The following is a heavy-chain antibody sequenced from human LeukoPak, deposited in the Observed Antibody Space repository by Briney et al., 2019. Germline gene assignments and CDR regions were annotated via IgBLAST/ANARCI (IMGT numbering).Heavy chain of an antibody. CDR2: IYTGGST. V-gene: IGHV4-4*07. D-gene: IGHD2-2*01. Sequence: SETLSLTCTVSGGSISSYYWSWIRQPAGKGLEWIGRIYTGGSTNYNPSLKSRVTMSVDTSKNQFSLKLSSVTAADTAVYYCARDARYCSSTSCSLWFDPWGQGTLVTVSS. CDR3: ARDARYCSSTSCSLWFDP. CDR1: GGSISSYY. J-gene: IGHJ5*02.